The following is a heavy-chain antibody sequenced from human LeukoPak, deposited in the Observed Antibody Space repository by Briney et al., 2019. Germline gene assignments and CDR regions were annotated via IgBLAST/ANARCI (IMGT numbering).Heavy chain of an antibody. D-gene: IGHD2-2*01. J-gene: IGHJ4*01. CDR2: INPNDGDT. Sequence: ASVKVSCKASGYTFTDYYMHWVRQAPGQGFEWMGGINPNDGDTNYAQKFQGRVTMTRDTSISTAHMEVSRLRSDDTAVYYCARANFLYCSSSTCLFDYWGHGTLVTVSS. CDR1: GYTFTDYY. V-gene: IGHV1-2*02. CDR3: ARANFLYCSSSTCLFDY.